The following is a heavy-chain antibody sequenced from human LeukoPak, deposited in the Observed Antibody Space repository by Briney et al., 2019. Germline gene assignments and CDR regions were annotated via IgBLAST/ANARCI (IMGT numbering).Heavy chain of an antibody. CDR1: GGSISSSSYY. J-gene: IGHJ4*02. Sequence: SETLSLTCTVSGGSISSSSYYWGWIRQPPGKGLEWIGSIYYSGSTYSNPSLKSRVTISVDTSKNQFSLKLSSVTAADTAVYYCARLPVAATPRWGQGTLVTVSS. D-gene: IGHD2-15*01. CDR2: IYYSGST. V-gene: IGHV4-39*01. CDR3: ARLPVAATPR.